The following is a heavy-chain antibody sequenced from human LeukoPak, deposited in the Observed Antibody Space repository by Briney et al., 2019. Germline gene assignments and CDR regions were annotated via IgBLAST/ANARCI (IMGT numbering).Heavy chain of an antibody. Sequence: KPSETLSLTCTVSGGSISNNTSYWGWIRQPPGKGLERIASIYYSGSTYYNPALKSRLTISVDTSNNQFSLKLSSVIATDTAVYYCARHEWIQYYMDVWGKGSTVTVSS. J-gene: IGHJ6*03. CDR1: GGSISNNTSY. CDR2: IYYSGST. V-gene: IGHV4-39*01. D-gene: IGHD5-18*01. CDR3: ARHEWIQYYMDV.